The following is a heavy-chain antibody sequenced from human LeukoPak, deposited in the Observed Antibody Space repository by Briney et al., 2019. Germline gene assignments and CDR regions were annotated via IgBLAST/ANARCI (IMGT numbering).Heavy chain of an antibody. D-gene: IGHD2-15*01. V-gene: IGHV4-34*01. J-gene: IGHJ6*02. CDR1: GGSFSGYY. CDR2: INHSGST. CDR3: ARVKLLLALRNVLYYYGMDV. Sequence: SETLSLTCAVYGGSFSGYYWSWIRQPPGKGLEWIGEINHSGSTNYNPSLKSRVTISVDTSKNQFSLKLSSVTAADTAVYYCARVKLLLALRNVLYYYGMDVWGQGTTVTVSS.